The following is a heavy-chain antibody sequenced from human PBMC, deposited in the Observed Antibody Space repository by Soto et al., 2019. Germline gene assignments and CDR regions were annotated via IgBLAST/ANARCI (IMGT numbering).Heavy chain of an antibody. CDR3: ARDISFVGCSD. J-gene: IGHJ4*02. V-gene: IGHV3-33*01. CDR2: IWYDGSKK. Sequence: GGSLRLSCAASGFIFTNHGMHWVRQAPGKGLEWVALIWYDGSKKSYADSVKGRFTISRDTSKNTLYLQMNSLRAEDTAVYYCARDISFVGCSDWGQGTLVTVSS. CDR1: GFIFTNHG. D-gene: IGHD2-15*01.